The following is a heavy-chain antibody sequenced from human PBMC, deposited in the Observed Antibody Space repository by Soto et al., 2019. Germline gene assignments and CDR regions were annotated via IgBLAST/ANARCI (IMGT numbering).Heavy chain of an antibody. V-gene: IGHV3-33*05. J-gene: IGHJ4*02. D-gene: IGHD3-16*01. Sequence: QVQLVESGGGVVQPGTSLRLSCVGSGFTFMSYVIHWVRQAPGKGLEWVALTSYDGSNNFYGDSVKGRFTISRHNSRNTVELQMDSITFEDTALYYCARWGTTGGLAVWGQGTLVSVSS. CDR3: ARWGTTGGLAV. CDR1: GFTFMSYV. CDR2: TSYDGSNN.